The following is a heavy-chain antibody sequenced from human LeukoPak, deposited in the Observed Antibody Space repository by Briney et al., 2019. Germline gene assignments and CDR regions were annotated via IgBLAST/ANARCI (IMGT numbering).Heavy chain of an antibody. V-gene: IGHV4-34*01. Sequence: PSETLSLTCAVYGGSFSGYYWSWIRQPPGKGLEWIGEINHSGSTNYNPSLKSRVTISVDTSKNQSSLKLSSVTAADTAVYYCARGRYWGSGPIDYWGQGTLVTVSS. D-gene: IGHD3-16*01. CDR3: ARGRYWGSGPIDY. CDR2: INHSGST. CDR1: GGSFSGYY. J-gene: IGHJ4*02.